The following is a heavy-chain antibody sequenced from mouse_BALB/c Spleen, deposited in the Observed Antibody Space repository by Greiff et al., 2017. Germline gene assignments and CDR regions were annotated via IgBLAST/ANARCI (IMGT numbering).Heavy chain of an antibody. CDR2: INPSTGYT. CDR3: ARGGNYPYYFDY. V-gene: IGHV1-7*01. D-gene: IGHD2-1*01. Sequence: VQLHQSGAELAKPGASVKMSCKASGYTFTSYWIHWVKQRPGQGLEWIGYINPSTGYTEYNQKFKDKATLTADKSSSTAFIQLSSLTSEDSAVYYCARGGNYPYYFDYWGQGTTLTVSS. CDR1: GYTFTSYW. J-gene: IGHJ2*01.